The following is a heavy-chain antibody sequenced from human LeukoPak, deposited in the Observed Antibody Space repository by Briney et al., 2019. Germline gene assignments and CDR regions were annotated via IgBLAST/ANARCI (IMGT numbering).Heavy chain of an antibody. Sequence: PSETLSLTCTVSGGSISSSSYYWGWIRQPRGKGLEWIGSIYYSGSTYYNPSLKSRVTISVDTSKNQFSLKLSSVTAADTAVCYRARHPYSSGWGSWGQGTLVTVSS. D-gene: IGHD6-19*01. J-gene: IGHJ4*02. CDR3: ARHPYSSGWGS. CDR1: GGSISSSSYY. CDR2: IYYSGST. V-gene: IGHV4-39*01.